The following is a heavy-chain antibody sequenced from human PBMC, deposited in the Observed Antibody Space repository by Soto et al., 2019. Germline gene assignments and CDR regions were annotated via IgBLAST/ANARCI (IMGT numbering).Heavy chain of an antibody. CDR3: ARAGTPPRYGDDYFDY. Sequence: QVQLVESGGGLVKPGGSLRLSCAASGFTFSDYYMTWIRQAPGKGLEWASYISSSGSTIYYADSVKGRFTISRDNAKNSLYLQMNSLRADDTAVYYCARAGTPPRYGDDYFDYWGQGTLVTVSS. CDR1: GFTFSDYY. J-gene: IGHJ4*02. D-gene: IGHD4-17*01. V-gene: IGHV3-11*01. CDR2: ISSSGSTI.